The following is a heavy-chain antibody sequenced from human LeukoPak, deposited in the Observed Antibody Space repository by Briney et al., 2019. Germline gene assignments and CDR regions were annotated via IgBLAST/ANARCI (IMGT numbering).Heavy chain of an antibody. V-gene: IGHV3-21*01. CDR2: ISSTSSYI. CDR3: ARDTDYGDSGLDN. J-gene: IGHJ4*02. D-gene: IGHD4-17*01. CDR1: GFTLSSYR. Sequence: GGSLRLSCAASGFTLSSYRMNWVRPAPGKGLEWVSSISSTSSYIDYADSVKGRFTISRDNAKNSLYLQMNSLRAEDTAVYYCARDTDYGDSGLDNWGQGTLVTVSS.